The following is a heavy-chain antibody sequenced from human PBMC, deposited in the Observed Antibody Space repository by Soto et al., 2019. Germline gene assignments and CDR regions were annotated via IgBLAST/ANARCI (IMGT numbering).Heavy chain of an antibody. J-gene: IGHJ6*02. CDR3: ARGGDFGWDYGMDV. V-gene: IGHV3-21*01. CDR1: GFTFSRSS. Sequence: PGGSLRLSCAASGFTFSRSSMNWVRQAPGKGLEWVSSISSSSSYIYYADSVKGRFTISRDNAKNSLYLQMNILRAEDTAVYYCARGGDFGWDYGMDVWGQGTTVTVSS. D-gene: IGHD3-10*01. CDR2: ISSSSSYI.